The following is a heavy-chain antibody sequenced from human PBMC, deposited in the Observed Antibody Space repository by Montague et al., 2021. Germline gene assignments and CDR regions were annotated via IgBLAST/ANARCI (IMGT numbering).Heavy chain of an antibody. D-gene: IGHD1-1*01. CDR1: GFSISDYW. J-gene: IGHJ5*02. V-gene: IGHV5-51*01. Sequence: QSGAEVKKPGESLKISCQGSGFSISDYWIAWVRQMPGRGLEWLGIICPRDSDTRYNPSFQGQVSISADKVINTAYVQWSSLTASDTAIYYCARRGSLVATGNWFGPWGQGTLGTASS. CDR2: ICPRDSDT. CDR3: ARRGSLVATGNWFGP.